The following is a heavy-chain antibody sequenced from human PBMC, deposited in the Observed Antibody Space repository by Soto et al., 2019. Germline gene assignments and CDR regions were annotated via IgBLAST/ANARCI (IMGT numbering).Heavy chain of an antibody. Sequence: PSETLSLTCTVSGGSISSYYWSWIRQPPGKGLEWIGYIYYSGSTNYNPSLRSRVTISVDTSKNQFSLKLSSVTAADTAVYYCARISPGIAAADGYGMDVWGQGTTVTVSS. V-gene: IGHV4-59*01. CDR3: ARISPGIAAADGYGMDV. CDR2: IYYSGST. CDR1: GGSISSYY. J-gene: IGHJ6*02. D-gene: IGHD6-13*01.